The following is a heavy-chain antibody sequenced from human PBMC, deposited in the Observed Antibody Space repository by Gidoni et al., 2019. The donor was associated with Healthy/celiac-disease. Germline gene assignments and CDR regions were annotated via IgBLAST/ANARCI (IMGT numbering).Heavy chain of an antibody. CDR1: GGTFSSYA. D-gene: IGHD2-15*01. Sequence: QVQLVQSGAEVKKPGSSVKVSCKASGGTFSSYAISWVRQAPGQGLEWMGGIITIFGTANYAQKYQGRVTMTADESTSTAYMGLSSLRSEDTAGYYCERGGSGGGPTVVVAAIYGMDVWGQGTTVTVSS. CDR2: IITIFGTA. V-gene: IGHV1-69*01. J-gene: IGHJ6*02. CDR3: ERGGSGGGPTVVVAAIYGMDV.